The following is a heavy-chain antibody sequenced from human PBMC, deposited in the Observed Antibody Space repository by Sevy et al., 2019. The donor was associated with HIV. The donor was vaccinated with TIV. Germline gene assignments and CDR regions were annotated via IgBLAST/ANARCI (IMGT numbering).Heavy chain of an antibody. V-gene: IGHV4-59*02. CDR1: GGSVSGHY. CDR2: IYYSGIT. Sequence: SETLSLTCTVSGGSVSGHYWTWIRQPPGKGLERIGYIYYSGITNYNPSLKSRVTMSADTSKNQVSLKQTSVTAADTAVYYCARGGAGYGTNWGQGTLVTVSS. CDR3: ARGGAGYGTN. D-gene: IGHD6-13*01. J-gene: IGHJ4*02.